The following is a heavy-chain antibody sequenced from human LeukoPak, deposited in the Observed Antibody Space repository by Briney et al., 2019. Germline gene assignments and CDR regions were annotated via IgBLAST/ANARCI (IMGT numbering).Heavy chain of an antibody. V-gene: IGHV1-46*01. CDR3: ARDQEGFDY. J-gene: IGHJ4*02. CDR2: IYPRDGST. Sequence: ASVKVSCKASGYTLTSNYIHWVRQAPGQGLEWMGMIYPRDGSTSYAQKFQGRVTVTRDTSTSTVHMELSGLRSEDTAVYYCARDQEGFDYWGQGTLVTVFS. CDR1: GYTLTSNY.